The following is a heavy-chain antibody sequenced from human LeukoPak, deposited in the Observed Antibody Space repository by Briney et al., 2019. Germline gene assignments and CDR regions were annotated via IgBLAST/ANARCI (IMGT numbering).Heavy chain of an antibody. D-gene: IGHD6-19*01. CDR3: AREDSSGWYRY. Sequence: GXSLRLSCAASGFTFSSYEMNWVRQAPGKGLEWVSYITSSGSTIYYADSVKGRFTISRDNAKNSLYLQMNSLRAEDTAVYYCAREDSSGWYRYWGQGTLVTVSS. CDR2: ITSSGSTI. CDR1: GFTFSSYE. V-gene: IGHV3-48*03. J-gene: IGHJ4*02.